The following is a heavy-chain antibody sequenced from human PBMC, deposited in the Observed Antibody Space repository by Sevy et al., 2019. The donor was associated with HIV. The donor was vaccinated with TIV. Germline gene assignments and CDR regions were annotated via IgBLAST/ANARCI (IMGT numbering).Heavy chain of an antibody. CDR1: GVSISPYY. J-gene: IGHJ4*02. D-gene: IGHD2-2*01. CDR2: SGSS. Sequence: SETLSLTCTVSGVSISPYYWAWIRQPPGKGLECIGFSGSSNYNPSLKSRVTTSVVTSKNQFSLKLSSVTAADTAIYYCARGGPNQHQLDYFDYWGQGTLVTVSS. CDR3: ARGGPNQHQLDYFDY. V-gene: IGHV4-59*01.